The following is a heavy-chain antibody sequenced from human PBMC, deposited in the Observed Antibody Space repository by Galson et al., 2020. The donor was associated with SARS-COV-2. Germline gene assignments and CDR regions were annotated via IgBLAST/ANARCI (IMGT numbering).Heavy chain of an antibody. CDR2: IYWDDDK. D-gene: IGHD6-13*01. CDR3: AHKSRWCGGSGFDY. J-gene: IGHJ4*02. Sequence: SGPTLVKPPQTLTLTCTFSGFSLSTSGVGVGWIRQPPGKALEWLELIYWDDDKRYSPSLKSRLTITKDTSKNQVVLTMTNMDPVDTATYYCAHKSRWCGGSGFDYWGQGTLVTVSS. V-gene: IGHV2-5*02. CDR1: GFSLSTSGVG.